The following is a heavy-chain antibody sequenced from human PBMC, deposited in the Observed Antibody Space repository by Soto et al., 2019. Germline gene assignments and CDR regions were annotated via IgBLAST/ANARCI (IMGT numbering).Heavy chain of an antibody. D-gene: IGHD3-22*01. J-gene: IGHJ4*02. Sequence: SETLSLTCTVSGGSISSYYWSWIRQPPGKGLEWIGYIYYSGSTNYNPSLKSRVTISVDTSKNQFSLKLSSVTAADTAVYYCARKDDSSGYYTFDYWGQGTLVTVAS. CDR1: GGSISSYY. CDR2: IYYSGST. CDR3: ARKDDSSGYYTFDY. V-gene: IGHV4-59*01.